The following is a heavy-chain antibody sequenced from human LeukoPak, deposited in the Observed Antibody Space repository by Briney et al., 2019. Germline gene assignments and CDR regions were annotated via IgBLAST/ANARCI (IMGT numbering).Heavy chain of an antibody. Sequence: ASVKVSCKASGGTFSSYAISWVRQAPGQGLEWMGRIIPILGIANYAQKFQGRVTITADKSTSTAYMELSSLRSEDMAVYYYAREKRGASSWYLAPFDYWGQGTLVTVAS. CDR2: IIPILGIA. J-gene: IGHJ4*02. CDR1: GGTFSSYA. V-gene: IGHV1-69*04. CDR3: AREKRGASSWYLAPFDY. D-gene: IGHD6-13*01.